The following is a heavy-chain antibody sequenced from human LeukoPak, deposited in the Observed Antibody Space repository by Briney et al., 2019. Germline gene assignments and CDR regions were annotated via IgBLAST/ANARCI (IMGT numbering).Heavy chain of an antibody. CDR3: ATDRGITMVRGVIPYYYYGMDV. D-gene: IGHD3-10*01. J-gene: IGHJ6*02. CDR1: GYTLTELS. Sequence: ASVKVSCKVSGYTLTELSMHWVRQAPGKGLEWMGGFDPEDGETIYAQKFQGRVTMTEDTSTDTAYMELSSLRSEDTAVYYCATDRGITMVRGVIPYYYYGMDVWGQGTTVTVSS. V-gene: IGHV1-24*01. CDR2: FDPEDGET.